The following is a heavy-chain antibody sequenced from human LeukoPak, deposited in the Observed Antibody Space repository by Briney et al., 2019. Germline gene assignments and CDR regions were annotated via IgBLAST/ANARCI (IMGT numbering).Heavy chain of an antibody. J-gene: IGHJ5*02. CDR1: GGSISSYY. CDR3: ARGDDFWSGYYGNNWFDP. D-gene: IGHD3-3*01. CDR2: IYYSGST. Sequence: ASETLSLTCTVSGGSISSYYWSWIRQPPGKGLEWIGYIYYSGSTNYNPSLKSRVTISVDTSKNQFSLKLSSVTAADTAVYYCARGDDFWSGYYGNNWFDPWGQGTLVTVSS. V-gene: IGHV4-59*01.